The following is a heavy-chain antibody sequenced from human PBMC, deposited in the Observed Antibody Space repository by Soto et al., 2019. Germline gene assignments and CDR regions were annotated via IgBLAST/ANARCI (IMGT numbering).Heavy chain of an antibody. Sequence: SETLSLTCAVSGGSTSSGGYSWSWIRQPPGKGLEWIGYIYHSGSTYYNPSLKSRVTISVDRSKNQFSLKLSSVTAADTAVYYCARGFNPIDTAMETEFFDYWGQGTLVTVSS. CDR2: IYHSGST. CDR1: GGSTSSGGYS. J-gene: IGHJ4*02. V-gene: IGHV4-30-2*01. D-gene: IGHD5-18*01. CDR3: ARGFNPIDTAMETEFFDY.